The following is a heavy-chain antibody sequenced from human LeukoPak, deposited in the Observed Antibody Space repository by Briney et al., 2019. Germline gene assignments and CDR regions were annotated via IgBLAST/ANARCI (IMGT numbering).Heavy chain of an antibody. CDR1: GYTFTSYD. Sequence: ASVKVSYKASGYTFTSYDINWVRQATGQGLEWMGWMNPNSGNTGYAQKFQGRVTMTRNTSISTAYMELSSLRSEDTAVYYCARTYYYDSSGYYGMGAFDIWGQGTMVTVSS. D-gene: IGHD3-22*01. CDR2: MNPNSGNT. J-gene: IGHJ3*02. V-gene: IGHV1-8*01. CDR3: ARTYYYDSSGYYGMGAFDI.